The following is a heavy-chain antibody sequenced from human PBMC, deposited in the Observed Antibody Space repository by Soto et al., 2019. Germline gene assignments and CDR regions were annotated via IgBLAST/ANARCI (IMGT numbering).Heavy chain of an antibody. CDR1: GYNFNSYW. J-gene: IGHJ6*03. D-gene: IGHD3-16*01. V-gene: IGHV5-51*01. Sequence: GESLKISCQGSGYNFNSYWIGWVRQMPGKGLEWMGIIYPGDSDTRYSPSFQGQVTISADKSISTAYLQWSSLRASDTATYYCARHAPLLVGGGYSYYYMDVWGKGTTVTVSS. CDR2: IYPGDSDT. CDR3: ARHAPLLVGGGYSYYYMDV.